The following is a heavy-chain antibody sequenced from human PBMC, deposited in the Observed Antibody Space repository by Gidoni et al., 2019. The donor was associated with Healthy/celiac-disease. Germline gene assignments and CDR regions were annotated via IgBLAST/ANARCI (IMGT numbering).Heavy chain of an antibody. CDR3: ARDEDYVWGSYRNPYCDY. J-gene: IGHJ4*02. CDR1: GGTFSSYA. CDR2: IIPILGIA. Sequence: QVQLVQSGAEVKKPGSSVKVSCKASGGTFSSYAISWVRQAPGQGLEWMGRIIPILGIANYAQKFQGRVTITADKATSTAYMELSSLRSEDTAVYYCARDEDYVWGSYRNPYCDYWGQGTLVTVSS. D-gene: IGHD3-16*02. V-gene: IGHV1-69*09.